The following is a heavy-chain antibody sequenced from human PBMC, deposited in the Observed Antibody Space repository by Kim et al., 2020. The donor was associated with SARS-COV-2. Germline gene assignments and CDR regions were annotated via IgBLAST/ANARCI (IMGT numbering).Heavy chain of an antibody. CDR2: ISWNSGSI. CDR3: AKDMEPNYYDSSGYPY. V-gene: IGHV3-9*01. D-gene: IGHD3-22*01. Sequence: GGSLRLSCAASGFTFGDYAMHWVRQAPGKGLEWVSGISWNSGSIGYADSVKGRFTISRDNAKNSLYLQMNSLRAEDTALYYCAKDMEPNYYDSSGYPYWGQGTLVTVSS. CDR1: GFTFGDYA. J-gene: IGHJ4*02.